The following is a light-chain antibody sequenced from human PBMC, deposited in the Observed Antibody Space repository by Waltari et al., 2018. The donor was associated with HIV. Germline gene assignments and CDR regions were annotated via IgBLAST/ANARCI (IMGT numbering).Light chain of an antibody. CDR1: QNLNNW. J-gene: IGKJ2*01. CDR3: QQYSSYSVYT. CDR2: TAS. V-gene: IGKV1-5*03. Sequence: DIQMTQSPSTVSASVGDRVNITCRASQNLNNWLTWFQQKQEKAPKVLILTASTLESGVPSRFSGSASETEFTLTISCLQPDDVATYYCQQYSSYSVYTFGQGTKVEIK.